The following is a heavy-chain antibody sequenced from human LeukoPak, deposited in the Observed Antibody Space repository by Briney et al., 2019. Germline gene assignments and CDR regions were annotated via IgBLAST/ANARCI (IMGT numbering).Heavy chain of an antibody. CDR1: GGTFSSYA. Sequence: ASVKVSCKASGGTFSSYAISWVRQAPGQGLEWMGGIIPIFGTANYAQKFQGRVTITADKSTSTAYMELSSLRSEDTAVYYCARVSDEYYYYYMDVWGKGTTVTVSS. V-gene: IGHV1-69*06. CDR3: ARVSDEYYYYYMDV. CDR2: IIPIFGTA. J-gene: IGHJ6*03.